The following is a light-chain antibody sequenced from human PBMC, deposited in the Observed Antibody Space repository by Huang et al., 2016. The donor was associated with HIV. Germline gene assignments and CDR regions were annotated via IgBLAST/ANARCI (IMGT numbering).Light chain of an antibody. CDR2: DAS. J-gene: IGKJ5*01. CDR1: QTVGFN. Sequence: EIVLTQSPATLSLAPGEKATLTCRASQTVGFNVTRYQQLYGQSPRLLLYDASTRATAIAAMFSGSGSGTDFTLTISILEPEDFAVYYCQQRTNWPPSITFGQGTRLEIK. V-gene: IGKV3-11*01. CDR3: QQRTNWPPSIT.